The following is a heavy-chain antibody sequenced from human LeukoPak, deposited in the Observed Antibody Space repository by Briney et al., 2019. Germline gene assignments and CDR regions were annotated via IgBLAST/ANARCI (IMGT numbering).Heavy chain of an antibody. CDR3: AKGYDRSMDY. V-gene: IGHV3-23*01. CDR1: GFTFSSYA. J-gene: IGHJ4*02. D-gene: IGHD3-22*01. CDR2: ISGSGGST. Sequence: PGGSLRLSCAASGFTFSSYAVSGVRQAPGRGVEWVSSISGSGGSTYYADSVKGRFTISRDNSKNTLYLQMHSLRAEDTAVSYCAKGYDRSMDYWGQGTLVTVSS.